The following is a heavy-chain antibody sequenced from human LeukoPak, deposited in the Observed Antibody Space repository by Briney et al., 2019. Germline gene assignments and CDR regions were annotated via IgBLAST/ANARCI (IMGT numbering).Heavy chain of an antibody. CDR3: ARLAGTGY. D-gene: IGHD1-14*01. J-gene: IGHJ4*02. CDR1: GYTFTNSY. CDR2: MNPNSGNT. V-gene: IGHV1-8*02. Sequence: ASVKVSCKASGYTFTNSYMYWVRQATGQGLEWMGWMNPNSGNTGYAQKFQGRVTMTRNTSISTAYMELSSLRSEDTAVYYCARLAGTGYWGQGTLVTVSS.